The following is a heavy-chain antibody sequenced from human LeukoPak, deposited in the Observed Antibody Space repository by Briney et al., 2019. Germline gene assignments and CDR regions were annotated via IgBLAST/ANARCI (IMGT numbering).Heavy chain of an antibody. Sequence: GESLKISCKGSGYSFTTYWIGWVRQMSGKGLGWMGIIYPGDSDTRYSPSFQGPATISADKPISPAYLQWSSLKASGPALYYGGRPENSGSYYVYYWGQGTLVTVSS. J-gene: IGHJ4*02. CDR1: GYSFTTYW. CDR2: IYPGDSDT. V-gene: IGHV5-51*01. CDR3: GRPENSGSYYVYY. D-gene: IGHD1-26*01.